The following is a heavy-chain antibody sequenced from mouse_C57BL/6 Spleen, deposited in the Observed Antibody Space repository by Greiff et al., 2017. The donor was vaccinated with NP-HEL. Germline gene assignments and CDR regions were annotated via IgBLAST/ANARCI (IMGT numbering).Heavy chain of an antibody. CDR1: GYTFTSSW. CDR3: ARGYDYDGAGFAY. V-gene: IGHV1-53*01. J-gene: IGHJ3*01. D-gene: IGHD2-4*01. CDR2: ITPSNGGT. Sequence: QVPLQQPGPDLVTPGASVKLSCTASGYTFTSSWLHWVKQRPGQGLEWIGNITPSNGGTNYNEKFKSKATLTVDKSSSTAYMQLSSLTSEDSAVYYCARGYDYDGAGFAYWGQGTLVTVSA.